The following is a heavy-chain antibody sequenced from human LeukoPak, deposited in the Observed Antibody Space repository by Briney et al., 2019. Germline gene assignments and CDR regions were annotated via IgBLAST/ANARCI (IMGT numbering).Heavy chain of an antibody. V-gene: IGHV1-46*01. Sequence: GGSLRLSCAASGFTFSSYGMHWVRQAPGQGLEWMGILNPSGGSTSYAQKFQGRATLTRATSTSTVYMELSSLRSEDTAVYYCASVYNYGMDVWGQGTTVIVSS. CDR3: ASVYNYGMDV. CDR1: GFTFSSYG. CDR2: LNPSGGST. J-gene: IGHJ6*02.